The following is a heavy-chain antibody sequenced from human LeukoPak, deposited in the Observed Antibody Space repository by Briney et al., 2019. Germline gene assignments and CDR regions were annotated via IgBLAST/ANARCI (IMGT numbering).Heavy chain of an antibody. V-gene: IGHV4-4*02. Sequence: PSETLSLTCAVSGGSISSDNWWSWVRQPPGKGLEWIGNIYYSGSTYYNPSLKSRVTISVDTSKNQFSLKVNSVTAADTAVYYCARQGLEWTHYYVGVWGKGTSVTVSS. CDR2: IYYSGST. CDR1: GGSISSDNW. J-gene: IGHJ6*03. D-gene: IGHD3-3*01. CDR3: ARQGLEWTHYYVGV.